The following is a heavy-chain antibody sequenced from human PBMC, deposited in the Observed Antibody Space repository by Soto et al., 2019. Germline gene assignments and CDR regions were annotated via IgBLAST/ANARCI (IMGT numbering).Heavy chain of an antibody. CDR3: ARHGDYVFDY. CDR2: IKEDGSDK. J-gene: IGHJ4*02. V-gene: IGHV3-7*01. D-gene: IGHD4-17*01. Sequence: GGSMRLSCAASGFTFSNAWMSWVRQAPGKGLEWVANIKEDGSDKYYVDSVKGRFTISRDNAKNSLYLQMNSLRVEDTAVYYCARHGDYVFDYRGQGTLVTVSS. CDR1: GFTFSNAW.